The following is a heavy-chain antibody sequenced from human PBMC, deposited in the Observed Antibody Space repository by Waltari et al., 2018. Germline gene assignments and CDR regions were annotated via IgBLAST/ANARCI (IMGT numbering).Heavy chain of an antibody. J-gene: IGHJ4*02. CDR3: AVDCSGESCPDY. D-gene: IGHD2-15*01. V-gene: IGHV3-30-3*01. CDR2: ISYDGSNK. CDR1: GVTFSRYA. Sequence: QVQLVESGGGVVQPGRSLRLSCAASGVTFSRYAMHWVRQAPGKGLEWVAVISYDGSNKYYADSVKGRFTIARDNSKNTLYLQMNSLRAEDTAVYYCAVDCSGESCPDYWGQGTLVTVSS.